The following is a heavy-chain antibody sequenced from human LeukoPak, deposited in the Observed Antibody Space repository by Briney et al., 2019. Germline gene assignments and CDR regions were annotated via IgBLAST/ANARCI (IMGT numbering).Heavy chain of an antibody. CDR3: ARERLLTNWFDP. V-gene: IGHV1-18*01. Sequence: GASVKVSCKASGYSFTSYGISWVRQAPGQGLEWMGWISGYNGNTNYAQKLQGRVTMTADTSTSTAYMELRSLRSDDTAVYYCARERLLTNWFDPWGQGTLVTVSS. CDR2: ISGYNGNT. CDR1: GYSFTSYG. J-gene: IGHJ5*02. D-gene: IGHD1-1*01.